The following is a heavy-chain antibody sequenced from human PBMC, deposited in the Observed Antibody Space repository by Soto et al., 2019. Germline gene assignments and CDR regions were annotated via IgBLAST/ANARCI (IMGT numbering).Heavy chain of an antibody. CDR1: RFRFSAYG. CDR2: ISDDGKTQ. CDR3: VKGGYKTGWPPFDH. D-gene: IGHD6-19*01. V-gene: IGHV3-30*18. J-gene: IGHJ4*01. Sequence: QVKLVESGGAVVQSGRSLRLSCTASRFRFSAYGMHGVRQAPGKGLERVALISDDGKTQFFTDSVEGRFTISRDNSRNTLYLQMNSLRPEDTAVYYCVKGGYKTGWPPFDHWGHGTRVSVSS.